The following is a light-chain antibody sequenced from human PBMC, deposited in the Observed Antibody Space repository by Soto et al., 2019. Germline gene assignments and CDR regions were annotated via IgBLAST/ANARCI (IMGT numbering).Light chain of an antibody. CDR1: SSDVGGYNY. CDR3: SSYTSSSTPL. CDR2: DVS. J-gene: IGLJ2*01. V-gene: IGLV2-14*01. Sequence: QSALTRPASVSGSPGQSITISCTGTSSDVGGYNYVSWYQQHPGKAPKLMIYDVSNRPSGVSNRFSGSKSGNTASLTISGLQAEDEADYYCSSYTSSSTPLFGGGTQLTVL.